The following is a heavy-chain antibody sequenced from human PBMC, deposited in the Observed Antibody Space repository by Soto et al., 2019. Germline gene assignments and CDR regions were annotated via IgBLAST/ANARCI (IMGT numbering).Heavy chain of an antibody. CDR1: GGTFSSYA. D-gene: IGHD3-10*01. CDR3: AREGTYYYGSGSPDV. V-gene: IGHV1-69*01. Sequence: QVQLVQSGAEVKKPGSSVKVSCKASGGTFSSYAISWVRQAPGQGLEWLGGIIPIFGTANYAQKFQGRVKINADESTSPAYRELSSLRSEDTAVYYCAREGTYYYGSGSPDVWGQGTTVTVSS. J-gene: IGHJ6*02. CDR2: IIPIFGTA.